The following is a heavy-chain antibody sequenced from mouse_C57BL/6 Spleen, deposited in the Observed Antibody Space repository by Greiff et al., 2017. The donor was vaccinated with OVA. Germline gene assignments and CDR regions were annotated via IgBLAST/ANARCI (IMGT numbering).Heavy chain of an antibody. CDR1: GFTFTSYW. J-gene: IGHJ2*01. CDR3: ARNDYDAYYFDY. CDR2: INPGSGYT. V-gene: IGHV1-7*01. D-gene: IGHD2-4*01. Sequence: VQLQQSGAELEKPGASVKLSCKASGFTFTSYWMPWVNQRPGQGREWIGNINPGSGYTKYNQKLKDKATLTADKSSSTAYMQLSSLTYEDSAVYYCARNDYDAYYFDYWGQGTTLTVSS.